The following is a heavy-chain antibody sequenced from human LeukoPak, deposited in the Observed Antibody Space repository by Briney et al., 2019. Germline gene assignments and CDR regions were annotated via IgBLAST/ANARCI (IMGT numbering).Heavy chain of an antibody. Sequence: ASLKVSCKASGYPFTGYFLHWVRQAPGQGLEWMGWINPNSGGTNYAQKFQGRVTMTRDTSISTAYMELSRLRSDDTAVYYCARDRYYGVNGGFDYWGQGTLVTVSS. J-gene: IGHJ4*02. D-gene: IGHD4-17*01. V-gene: IGHV1-2*02. CDR3: ARDRYYGVNGGFDY. CDR1: GYPFTGYF. CDR2: INPNSGGT.